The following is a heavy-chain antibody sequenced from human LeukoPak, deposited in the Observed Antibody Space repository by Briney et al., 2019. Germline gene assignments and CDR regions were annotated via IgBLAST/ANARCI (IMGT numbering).Heavy chain of an antibody. J-gene: IGHJ4*02. Sequence: GGSLRLSCAASGFTVSSNYMTWARQAPGRGLEWVSVIYSGGSTYYADSVKGRFTISRDNSRNTLYLQMNSLKTEDTAVYFCAASAGRPRFDFWGQGTLVTVSS. CDR1: GFTVSSNY. D-gene: IGHD6-19*01. CDR3: AASAGRPRFDF. CDR2: IYSGGST. V-gene: IGHV3-66*02.